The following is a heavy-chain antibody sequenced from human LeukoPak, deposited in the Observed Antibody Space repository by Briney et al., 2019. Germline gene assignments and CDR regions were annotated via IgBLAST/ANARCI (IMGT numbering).Heavy chain of an antibody. CDR2: INHSGST. D-gene: IGHD3-10*01. Sequence: PSETLSLTCAVYGGSFSGYYWSWIRQPPGKGLEWIGEINHSGSTNYNPSLKSRVTISVDTSKNQFSLKLSSVTAADTAVYYCARGGVYGSGLYYYYYYMGVWGKGTTVTVSS. J-gene: IGHJ6*03. V-gene: IGHV4-34*01. CDR3: ARGGVYGSGLYYYYYYMGV. CDR1: GGSFSGYY.